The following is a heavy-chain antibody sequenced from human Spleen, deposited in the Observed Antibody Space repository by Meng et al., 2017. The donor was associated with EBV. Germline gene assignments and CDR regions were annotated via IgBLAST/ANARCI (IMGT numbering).Heavy chain of an antibody. V-gene: IGHV3-74*01. Sequence: VQLVGCGGGLVQRGGSLSLSCAASRFAVKSYWMHWVRQVPGKGLVWVARINSDGTYTNYADSVKGRFTISRDSLRMNSLRAEDTAVYYCASGSSWYYFDFWGQGTLVTVSS. CDR1: RFAVKSYW. D-gene: IGHD6-13*01. CDR2: INSDGTYT. J-gene: IGHJ4*02. CDR3: ASGSSWYYFDF.